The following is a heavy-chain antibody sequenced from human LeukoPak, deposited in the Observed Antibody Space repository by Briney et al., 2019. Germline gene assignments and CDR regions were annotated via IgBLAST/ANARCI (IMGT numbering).Heavy chain of an antibody. J-gene: IGHJ4*02. V-gene: IGHV1-2*02. Sequence: GASVTVSCKASGYTFIDYYMHWVRQAPGQGLEWIGWISPNSGGTKYVQKFQGRVTMTRDTSITTVYMELSGLSFDDTAVYYCARGGGRYSVDYWGQGTLVIVSS. CDR3: ARGGGRYSVDY. CDR2: ISPNSGGT. D-gene: IGHD1-26*01. CDR1: GYTFIDYY.